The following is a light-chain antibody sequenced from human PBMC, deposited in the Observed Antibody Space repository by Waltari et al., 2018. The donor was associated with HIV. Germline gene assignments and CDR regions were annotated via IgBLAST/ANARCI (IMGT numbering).Light chain of an antibody. Sequence: VMTQSPATLSVTPGKRATLSCRASQHVSTNLAWYQHNTGQAPRLLIYCASIRSTGIPGRFICSGSGTEFTLTISSLQSEYFAVYYCQQYNNWPPWTFGQGTKVEIE. V-gene: IGKV3-15*01. CDR2: CAS. CDR1: QHVSTN. J-gene: IGKJ1*01. CDR3: QQYNNWPPWT.